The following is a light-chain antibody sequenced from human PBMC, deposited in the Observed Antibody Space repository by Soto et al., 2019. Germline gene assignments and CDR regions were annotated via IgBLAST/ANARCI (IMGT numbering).Light chain of an antibody. J-gene: IGLJ3*02. Sequence: QSVLTQPASVSGSPGQSITISCTGGSSDIGGYNYVSWFQQHPGKVPKLMIYEVTNRPSGVSNRFSGSKSGSTASLTISGLQPEDESDYYCSAYTARSTLVFGGGTKVTVL. CDR3: SAYTARSTLV. CDR1: SSDIGGYNY. CDR2: EVT. V-gene: IGLV2-14*01.